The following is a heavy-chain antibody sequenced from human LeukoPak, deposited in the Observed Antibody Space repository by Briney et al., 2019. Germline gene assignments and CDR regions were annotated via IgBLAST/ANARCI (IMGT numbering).Heavy chain of an antibody. CDR1: GGSISSSSYY. J-gene: IGHJ5*02. Sequence: SETLSLTCTVSGGSISSSSYYWGWIRQPPGKGLEWIGSIYYSGSTYYNPSLKSRVTISVDTSKNQFSLKLSSVTAADAAVYYCARGHGDYFNWFDPWGQGTLVTVSS. V-gene: IGHV4-39*01. CDR2: IYYSGST. CDR3: ARGHGDYFNWFDP. D-gene: IGHD4-17*01.